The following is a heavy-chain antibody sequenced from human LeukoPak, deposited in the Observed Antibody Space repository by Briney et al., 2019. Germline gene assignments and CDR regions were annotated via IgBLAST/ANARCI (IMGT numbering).Heavy chain of an antibody. CDR1: GGSISSYY. D-gene: IGHD3-3*01. CDR3: AREYRGSSFGVVSHAFDI. J-gene: IGHJ3*02. Sequence: SETLSLTCTVSGGSISSYYWSWIRQPPGKGVEWIGYIYYSGSTKYNPSLKSRVTISVDTSKNQFSLKLSSVTAADTAVYYCAREYRGSSFGVVSHAFDIWGQGTMVTVSS. V-gene: IGHV4-59*01. CDR2: IYYSGST.